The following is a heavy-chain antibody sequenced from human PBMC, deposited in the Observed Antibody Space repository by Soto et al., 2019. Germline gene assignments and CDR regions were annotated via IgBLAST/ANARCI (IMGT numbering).Heavy chain of an antibody. V-gene: IGHV4-59*01. CDR3: ARGVDESHDAFDI. J-gene: IGHJ3*02. CDR2: IYYSGST. CDR1: GGSIITYY. Sequence: SETLPLTCTVSGGSIITYYWSWIRQPPGKGLEWIGYIYYSGSTNYNPSLKSRVTISVDTSKNQFSLKLSSVTAADTAVYYCARGVDESHDAFDIWGQGTMVT.